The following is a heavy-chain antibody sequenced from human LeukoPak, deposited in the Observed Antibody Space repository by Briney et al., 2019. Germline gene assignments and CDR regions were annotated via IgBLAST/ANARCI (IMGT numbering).Heavy chain of an antibody. J-gene: IGHJ4*02. V-gene: IGHV4-39*07. CDR1: GGSISSSSYY. CDR2: IYYSGST. CDR3: AGGHYDSSGYYHRVLDY. D-gene: IGHD3-22*01. Sequence: SETLSLTCTVSGGSISSSSYYWGWIRQPPGKGLEWIGSIYYSGSTYYNPSLKSRVTISVDTSKNQFSLKLSSVTAADTAVYYCAGGHYDSSGYYHRVLDYWGQGTLVTASS.